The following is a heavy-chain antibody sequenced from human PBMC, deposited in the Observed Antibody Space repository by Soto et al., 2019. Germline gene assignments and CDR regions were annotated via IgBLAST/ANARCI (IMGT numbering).Heavy chain of an antibody. Sequence: PRLSCGTSGFTFANYGMGWVRQAPGKGLYWVSGISSSGRRTYYADSVKGRFTISRDNAKNSLYLQMNSLRAEDTAVYYCARVLNIVLMSHIDYWGRGTLVTVSS. D-gene: IGHD2-8*01. CDR1: GFTFANYG. V-gene: IGHV3-21*01. J-gene: IGHJ4*02. CDR2: ISSSGRRT. CDR3: ARVLNIVLMSHIDY.